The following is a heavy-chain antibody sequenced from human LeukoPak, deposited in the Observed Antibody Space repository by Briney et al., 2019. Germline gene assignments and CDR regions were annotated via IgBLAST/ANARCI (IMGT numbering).Heavy chain of an antibody. CDR3: ATDYYGSGLEKYYFDY. D-gene: IGHD3-10*01. CDR2: FDPEDGET. V-gene: IGHV1-24*01. CDR1: GYTLTELS. Sequence: ASVKVSCKVSGYTLTELSMHWVRQAPGKGLERMGGFDPEDGETIYAQKFQGRVTMTEDTSTDTAYMELSSLRSEDTAVYYCATDYYGSGLEKYYFDYWGQGTLVTVSS. J-gene: IGHJ4*02.